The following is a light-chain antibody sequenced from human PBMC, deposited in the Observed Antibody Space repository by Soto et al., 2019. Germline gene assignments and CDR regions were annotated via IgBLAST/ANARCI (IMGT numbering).Light chain of an antibody. V-gene: IGLV2-14*01. CDR1: GSDVGGYNY. Sequence: QSALTQPASVSGSPGQSITISCTGTGSDVGGYNYVSWYQQHPDKAPKLMIYDVSNRPSGVSNRFSGSKSGNTASLTISGLQAEDEDDYYCSSYTSGSTLVFGGGTKVTVL. CDR2: DVS. CDR3: SSYTSGSTLV. J-gene: IGLJ2*01.